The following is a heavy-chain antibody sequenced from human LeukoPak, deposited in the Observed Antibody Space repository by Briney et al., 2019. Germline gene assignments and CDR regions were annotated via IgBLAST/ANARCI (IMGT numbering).Heavy chain of an antibody. Sequence: GGSLRLSCAASGFNFSSYAMSWVRQAPGKVLELVSAISGNGASTYYADSVKGRFTISRDNSKNTLYLQMNSLRAEDTAVYYCAKGRAVEVVAAFNYWGQGTVVTVSS. J-gene: IGHJ4*02. CDR1: GFNFSSYA. CDR2: ISGNGAST. V-gene: IGHV3-23*01. D-gene: IGHD2-15*01. CDR3: AKGRAVEVVAAFNY.